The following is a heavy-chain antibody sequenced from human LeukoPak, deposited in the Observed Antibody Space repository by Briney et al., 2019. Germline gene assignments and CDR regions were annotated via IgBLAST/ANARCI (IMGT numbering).Heavy chain of an antibody. CDR1: GGTFSSYT. D-gene: IGHD3-22*01. CDR3: ARDGETYYYDSSGSPI. Sequence: SVKVSCXASGGTFSSYTISWVRQAPGQGLVWMGRIIPILGIANYAQKFQGRVTITADKSTSTAYMELSSLRSEDTAVYYCARDGETYYYDSSGSPIWGQGTMVTVSS. V-gene: IGHV1-69*04. CDR2: IIPILGIA. J-gene: IGHJ3*02.